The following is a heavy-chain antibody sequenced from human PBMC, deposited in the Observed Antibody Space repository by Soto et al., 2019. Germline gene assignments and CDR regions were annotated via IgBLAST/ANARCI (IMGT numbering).Heavy chain of an antibody. CDR3: ARAYFRVGGCYHLDY. CDR1: GFTFSSYW. D-gene: IGHD2-15*01. J-gene: IGHJ4*02. CDR2: INSDGSST. V-gene: IGHV3-74*01. Sequence: EVQLVESGGGLVQPGGSLRLSCAASGFTFSSYWMHWVRQAPGKGLVWVSRINSDGSSTSYADSVKGRFTISRDNAKTRLNLQMNSLRAEDTAVYYFARAYFRVGGCYHLDYWGKGTLVTV.